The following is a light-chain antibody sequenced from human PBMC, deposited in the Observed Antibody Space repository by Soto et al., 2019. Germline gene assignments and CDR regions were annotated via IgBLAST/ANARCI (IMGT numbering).Light chain of an antibody. CDR1: SRDVGGYNY. V-gene: IGLV2-8*01. Sequence: QSVLTQPPSASGSPGQSVTISCTGTSRDVGGYNYVSWYQQHPGKAPKFMIYEVSKRPSGVPDRFSGSKSGNTASLTVSGLQAEDEADYYCSSYAGSNGVVFGGGTKLTVL. CDR2: EVS. CDR3: SSYAGSNGVV. J-gene: IGLJ2*01.